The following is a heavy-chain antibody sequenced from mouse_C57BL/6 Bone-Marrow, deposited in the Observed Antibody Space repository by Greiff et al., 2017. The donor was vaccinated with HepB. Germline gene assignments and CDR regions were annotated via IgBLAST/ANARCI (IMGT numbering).Heavy chain of an antibody. D-gene: IGHD1-1*01. CDR1: GFTFSSYG. Sequence: EVKVVESGGDLVKPGGSLKLSCAASGFTFSSYGMSWVRQTPDKRLEWVATISSGGSYTYYPDSVQGRFTISRDNAKNTLYLQMRSLKSEDTAMYYGARHYYGRPFWYFDVWGTGTTVTVSS. V-gene: IGHV5-6*01. CDR3: ARHYYGRPFWYFDV. CDR2: ISSGGSYT. J-gene: IGHJ1*03.